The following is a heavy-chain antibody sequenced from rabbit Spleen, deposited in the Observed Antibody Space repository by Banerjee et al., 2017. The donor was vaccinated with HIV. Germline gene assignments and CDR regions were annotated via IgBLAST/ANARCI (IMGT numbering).Heavy chain of an antibody. Sequence: QSLEESGGDLVKPGASLTLTCTASGFSFSAGYYMCWVRQAPGKGLEWIACIDTGSRDFTYYASWAKGRFTISKTSSTTVTLQMTSLTVADTATYFCARTLSAYSSNPFNLWGPGTLVTVS. V-gene: IGHV1S40*01. CDR1: GFSFSAGYY. J-gene: IGHJ4*01. CDR3: ARTLSAYSSNPFNL. CDR2: IDTGSRDFT. D-gene: IGHD7-1*01.